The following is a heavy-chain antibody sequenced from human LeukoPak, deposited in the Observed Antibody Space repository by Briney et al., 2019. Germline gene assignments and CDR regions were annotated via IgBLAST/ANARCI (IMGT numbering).Heavy chain of an antibody. D-gene: IGHD2-15*01. J-gene: IGHJ5*02. CDR3: ARSRDCSGVSCALDP. V-gene: IGHV4-34*01. Sequence: PSETLSLTCAVYAGSFSGYYWSWIRQSPGKGLEWIGEINHSGNTYYNPSLKSRVTISVDTSKNQFSLKLNSVTAADTAVYYCARSRDCSGVSCALDPWGQGTLVTVSS. CDR2: INHSGNT. CDR1: AGSFSGYY.